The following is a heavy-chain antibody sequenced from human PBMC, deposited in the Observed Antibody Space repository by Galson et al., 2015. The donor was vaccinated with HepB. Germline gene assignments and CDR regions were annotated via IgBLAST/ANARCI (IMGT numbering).Heavy chain of an antibody. D-gene: IGHD2-2*02. CDR3: ARCYIDGCPSDY. V-gene: IGHV3-21*01. CDR1: GFTFSSYS. CDR2: ISSGSSYI. Sequence: SLRLSCAASGFTFSSYSMNWVRQAPGKGLEWVSSISSGSSYIYYADSVKGRFTISRDNAKNSLYLQMNSLRAEDTAVYYCARCYIDGCPSDYWGQGTLVTVSS. J-gene: IGHJ4*02.